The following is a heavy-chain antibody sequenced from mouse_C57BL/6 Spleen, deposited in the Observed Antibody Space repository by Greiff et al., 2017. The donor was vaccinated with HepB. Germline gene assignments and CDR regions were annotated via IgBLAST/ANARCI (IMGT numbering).Heavy chain of an antibody. V-gene: IGHV1-26*01. CDR3: AGGGLWFAY. D-gene: IGHD2-4*01. J-gene: IGHJ3*01. CDR2: INPNNGGT. Sequence: VQLQQSGPELVKPGASVKISCKASGYTFTDYYMNWVKQSHGKSLEWIGDINPNNGGTSYNQKFKGKATLTVDKSSSTAYMELRSLTSEDSAVYYCAGGGLWFAYWGQGTLVTVSA. CDR1: GYTFTDYY.